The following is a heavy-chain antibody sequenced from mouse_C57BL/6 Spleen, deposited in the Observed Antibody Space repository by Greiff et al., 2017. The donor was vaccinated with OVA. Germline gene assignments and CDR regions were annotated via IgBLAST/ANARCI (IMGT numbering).Heavy chain of an antibody. J-gene: IGHJ4*01. CDR2: LNPNYGTT. CDR3: AREATVVATDAMDY. D-gene: IGHD1-1*01. CDR1: GYSFTDYN. Sequence: VQLQQSGPELVKPGASVKISCKASGYSFTDYNMNWVKQSNGKSLEWIGVLNPNYGTTRYNQKFKVKATLTVDQSSSTAYMQLNSLTSEDSAVYYCAREATVVATDAMDYWGQGTSVTVSS. V-gene: IGHV1-39*01.